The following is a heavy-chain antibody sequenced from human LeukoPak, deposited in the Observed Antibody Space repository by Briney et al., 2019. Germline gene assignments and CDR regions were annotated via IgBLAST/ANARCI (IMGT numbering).Heavy chain of an antibody. CDR2: IISDGSSV. CDR3: AKDGGPSSSGSQFFNY. J-gene: IGHJ4*02. CDR1: GFTFSDYW. Sequence: GGSLRLSCIASGFTFSDYWMHWVRQAPGKGPVWVSRIISDGSSVSYVDSVKGRFIMSRDNAKNTLYLQMNSLRVEDTAVYYCAKDGGPSSSGSQFFNYWGQGALVTVSS. D-gene: IGHD1-26*01. V-gene: IGHV3-74*01.